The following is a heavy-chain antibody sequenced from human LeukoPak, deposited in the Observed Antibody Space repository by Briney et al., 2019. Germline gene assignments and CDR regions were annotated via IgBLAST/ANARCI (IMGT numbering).Heavy chain of an antibody. CDR2: VWSDGRTK. Sequence: GRSLRLSCAASGFMFTKYGMHWVRQAPGMGLEWVAVVWSDGRTKYYADSVKGRFTISRDNSKNTVYLQMNSLRAEDTAVYYCTRRTTLPTSYRSKFNSSPGDYFDYWGQGTLVTVSS. CDR3: TRRTTLPTSYRSKFNSSPGDYFDY. J-gene: IGHJ4*02. CDR1: GFMFTKYG. D-gene: IGHD6-13*01. V-gene: IGHV3-33*01.